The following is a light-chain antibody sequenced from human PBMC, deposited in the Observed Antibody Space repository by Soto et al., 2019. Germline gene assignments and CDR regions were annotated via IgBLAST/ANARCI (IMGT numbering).Light chain of an antibody. CDR3: QHYYSYSAA. J-gene: IGKJ1*01. CDR2: KAS. CDR1: QNISSW. Sequence: DIQMTQSPSTLSGSVGDRVTITCRASQNISSWLAGYQQKPGKAPKLLIYKASTLKSGVPSRFSGSGSGTEFTLTNSGLQPDDFAHYYCQHYYSYSAAFGQGTKVELK. V-gene: IGKV1-5*03.